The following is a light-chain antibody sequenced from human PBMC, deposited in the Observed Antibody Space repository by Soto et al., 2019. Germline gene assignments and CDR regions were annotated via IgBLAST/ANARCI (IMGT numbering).Light chain of an antibody. CDR2: GAS. J-gene: IGKJ2*01. Sequence: DVQMTQSPSSLSASVGDRVIVTCRASQSLSGHLSWYQHRPGEAPRLLVYGASNLQTAVPSRFSGSGSRTDFTLTISSLQPEDFATYYCLQTYSPPYTFGQGTKLDLK. CDR3: LQTYSPPYT. V-gene: IGKV1-39*01. CDR1: QSLSGH.